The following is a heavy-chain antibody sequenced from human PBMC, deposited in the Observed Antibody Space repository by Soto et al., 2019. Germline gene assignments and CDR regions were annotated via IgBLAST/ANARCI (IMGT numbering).Heavy chain of an antibody. V-gene: IGHV1-58*02. D-gene: IGHD2-2*01. CDR2: IVVGSGNT. CDR3: AADLDIVVVPAWAAADYYYYMDV. CDR1: GFTFTSSA. J-gene: IGHJ6*03. Sequence: ASVKVSCKASGFTFTSSAMQWVRQARGQRLEWIGWIVVGSGNTNYAQKFQERVTITRDMSTSTAYMELSSLRSEDTAVYYCAADLDIVVVPAWAAADYYYYMDVWGKGTTVTVSS.